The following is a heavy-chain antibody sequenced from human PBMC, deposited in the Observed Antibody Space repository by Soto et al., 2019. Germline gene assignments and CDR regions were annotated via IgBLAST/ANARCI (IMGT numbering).Heavy chain of an antibody. CDR3: AWRYGQAFEI. Sequence: QVQLQESGPGLVKPSETLSLTCTVSGGSISSYYWSWIRQPPGKGLEWIGYIYYSGSTNYNPSLKSRVTISVDPSKDQFSLELRSVPAADTAVYDCAWRYGQAFEIWGQGTVVTVSS. CDR2: IYYSGST. J-gene: IGHJ3*02. V-gene: IGHV4-59*08. CDR1: GGSISSYY. D-gene: IGHD1-20*01.